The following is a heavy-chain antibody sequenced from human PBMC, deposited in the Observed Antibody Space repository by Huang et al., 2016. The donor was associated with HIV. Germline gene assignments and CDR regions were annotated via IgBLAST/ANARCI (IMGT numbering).Heavy chain of an antibody. CDR1: GLRFSMYT. CDR3: AKDHLMVRGVIMD. CDR2: ISYDGNSK. D-gene: IGHD3-10*01. Sequence: QVHLVESGGGVVQPGRSLRLSCAASGLRFSMYTTHWLRQVTGKGMEWGAGISYDGNSKNYADSVKGRFTVSRDSSKNTLYLQLNSLRPEDTAVYYCAKDHLMVRGVIMDWGQGALVTVSS. V-gene: IGHV3-30*18. J-gene: IGHJ4*02.